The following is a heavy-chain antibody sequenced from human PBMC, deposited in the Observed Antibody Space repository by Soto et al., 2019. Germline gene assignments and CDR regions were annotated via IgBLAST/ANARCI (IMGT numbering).Heavy chain of an antibody. V-gene: IGHV1-18*04. CDR3: ARDRYYYDSSGYRTYYYYGMDV. CDR2: ISAYNGNT. D-gene: IGHD3-22*01. Sequence: ASVKVSCKTSGYTFTSYGISWVRQAPGQGLEWMGWISAYNGNTNYAQKLQGRVTMTTDTSTTTAYMELRSLRSDDTAMYYCARDRYYYDSSGYRTYYYYGMDVWGQGTTVTAP. J-gene: IGHJ6*02. CDR1: GYTFTSYG.